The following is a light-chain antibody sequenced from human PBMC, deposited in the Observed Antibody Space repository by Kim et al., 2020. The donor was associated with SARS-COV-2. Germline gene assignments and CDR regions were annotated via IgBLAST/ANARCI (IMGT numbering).Light chain of an antibody. V-gene: IGLV2-8*01. Sequence: SVTISCTGTNSDVGGYNFVSWHQQHPGKAPKLIIYDVNKRPSGVPNRFSGSKSGNTASLTVSGLQAEDEADYYCSSYAGTNNFYVFGTGTKVTVL. CDR2: DVN. CDR1: NSDVGGYNF. J-gene: IGLJ1*01. CDR3: SSYAGTNNFYV.